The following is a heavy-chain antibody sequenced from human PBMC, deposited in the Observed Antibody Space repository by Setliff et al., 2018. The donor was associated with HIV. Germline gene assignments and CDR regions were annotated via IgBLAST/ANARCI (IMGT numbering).Heavy chain of an antibody. Sequence: PSETLSLTCTVSGDSITSGGYSWTWIRQPPGKALEWVGYIYYSGRTSHSGNTYYNPSVASRITISGDTSKNQFSLKLTSVTAADTAIYYCARENGWLFGWFDPWGQGTPVTVSS. CDR2: IYYSGRTSHSGNT. V-gene: IGHV4-30-4*08. CDR1: GDSITSGGYS. D-gene: IGHD3-22*01. J-gene: IGHJ5*02. CDR3: ARENGWLFGWFDP.